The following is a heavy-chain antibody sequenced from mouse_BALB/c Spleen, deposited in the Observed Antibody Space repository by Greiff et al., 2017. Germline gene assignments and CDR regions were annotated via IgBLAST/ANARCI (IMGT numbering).Heavy chain of an antibody. CDR1: GFTFSDYY. CDR2: ISDGGSYT. V-gene: IGHV5-4*02. D-gene: IGHD1-2*01. J-gene: IGHJ4*01. Sequence: EVQGVESGGGLVKPGGSLKLSCAASGFTFSDYYMYWVRQTPEKRLEWVATISDGGSYTYYPDSVKGRITISRDNAKNNLYLQMNSLKSEDTAMYYCARDRGALPRLRWAIDYWGQGTSVTVSS. CDR3: ARDRGALPRLRWAIDY.